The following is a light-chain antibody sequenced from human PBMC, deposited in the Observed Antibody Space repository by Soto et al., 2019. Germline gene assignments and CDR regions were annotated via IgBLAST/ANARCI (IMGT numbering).Light chain of an antibody. V-gene: IGLV2-14*01. CDR3: SSYTDRSTNTWV. J-gene: IGLJ3*02. CDR2: EVS. Sequence: QSALTQPASVSGSPGQSITISCTGTSSDVGAYDYVSWYQQNPGKAPKLIISEVSDRPSGVSNRFSGSKSGNTASLTISGLQAEDEADYYCSSYTDRSTNTWVFGGGTQLTVL. CDR1: SSDVGAYDY.